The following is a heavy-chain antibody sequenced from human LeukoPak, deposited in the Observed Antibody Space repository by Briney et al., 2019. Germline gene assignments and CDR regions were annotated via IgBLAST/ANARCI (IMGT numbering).Heavy chain of an antibody. D-gene: IGHD6-19*01. J-gene: IGHJ4*02. CDR1: GGSISSYY. Sequence: SETLSLTCTVSGGSISSYYWSWIRQPPGKGLEWIGYISYTGSTNYNPSLQSRVTISVDTPKNQFSLKLSSVTAADTAVYYCARDQGLNFDYWGQGTLVTVSS. CDR3: ARDQGLNFDY. CDR2: ISYTGST. V-gene: IGHV4-59*01.